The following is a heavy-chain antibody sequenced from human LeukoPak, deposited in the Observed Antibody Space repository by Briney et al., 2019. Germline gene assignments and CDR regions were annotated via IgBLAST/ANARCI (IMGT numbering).Heavy chain of an antibody. CDR1: GYTFTSYA. J-gene: IGHJ4*02. D-gene: IGHD2-15*01. V-gene: IGHV7-4-1*02. CDR3: ARDRHCSGGSCYSDRPL. Sequence: ASVKVSCKASGYTFTSYAMNWVRQAPGQGLEWMGWINTNTGNPTYAQGFTGRFVFSLDTSVSTAYLQISSLKAEDTAVYYCARDRHCSGGSCYSDRPLWGQGTLVTVSS. CDR2: INTNTGNP.